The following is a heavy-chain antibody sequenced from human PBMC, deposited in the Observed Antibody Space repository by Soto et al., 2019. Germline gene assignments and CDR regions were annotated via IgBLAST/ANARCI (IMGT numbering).Heavy chain of an antibody. CDR3: ARYSSSWYSGLAP. J-gene: IGHJ5*02. Sequence: SETLSLTCTVSGGSISSGGYYWSWIRQHPGKGLEWIGYIYYSGSTYYNPSLKSRVTISVDTSKNQFSLKLSSVTAADTAVYYCARYSSSWYSGLAPWALGTLVTVS. CDR1: GGSISSGGYY. D-gene: IGHD6-13*01. CDR2: IYYSGST. V-gene: IGHV4-31*03.